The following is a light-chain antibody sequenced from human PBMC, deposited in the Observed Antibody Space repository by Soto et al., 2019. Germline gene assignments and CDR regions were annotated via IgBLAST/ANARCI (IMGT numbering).Light chain of an antibody. CDR2: GAS. CDR3: QQYAGSPPWT. Sequence: EIVLTQSPGTLSLSPGERATLSCRASQSVSSNYLAWYQQKPGQAPRLLIYGASSRATGIPDRFSGSGSGTDFPLTISRLEPEDFAVYYCQQYAGSPPWTFGQGTKVEIK. J-gene: IGKJ1*01. CDR1: QSVSSNY. V-gene: IGKV3-20*01.